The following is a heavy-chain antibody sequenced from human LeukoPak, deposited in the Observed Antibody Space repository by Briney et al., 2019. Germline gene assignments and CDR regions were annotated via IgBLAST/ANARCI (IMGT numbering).Heavy chain of an antibody. CDR2: INWNSGSK. CDR1: GFTFEDHG. V-gene: IGHV3-20*04. CDR3: AKAYGNYYYYGMDV. Sequence: GGSLRLSCATSGFTFEDHGLSWVRQAPGKGLEWVSGINWNSGSKRYAASVKGRFTISRDNSKNTLYLQMNSLRAEDTAVYYCAKAYGNYYYYGMDVWGQGTTVTVSS. J-gene: IGHJ6*02. D-gene: IGHD4-17*01.